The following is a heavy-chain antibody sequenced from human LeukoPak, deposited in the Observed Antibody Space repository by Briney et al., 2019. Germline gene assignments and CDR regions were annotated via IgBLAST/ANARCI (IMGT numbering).Heavy chain of an antibody. CDR2: ISWNSGSI. CDR3: AKEAPHYYDSSGYYAAEFDY. Sequence: GRSLRLSCAASGFTFDDYAMHWVRQAPGKGLEWVSGISWNSGSIGYADSVKGQFTISRDNAKNSLYLQMNSLRAEDTALYYCAKEAPHYYDSSGYYAAEFDYWGQGTLVTVSS. V-gene: IGHV3-9*01. D-gene: IGHD3-22*01. J-gene: IGHJ4*02. CDR1: GFTFDDYA.